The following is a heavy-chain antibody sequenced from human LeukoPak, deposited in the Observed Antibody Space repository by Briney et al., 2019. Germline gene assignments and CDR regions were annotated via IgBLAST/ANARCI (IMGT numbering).Heavy chain of an antibody. V-gene: IGHV3-33*06. CDR2: IWNDGSNK. J-gene: IGHJ4*02. D-gene: IGHD4-11*01. Sequence: PGRSLRLSCAASGFTFSHYGMHWVRQAPGRGLEWVAVIWNDGSNKYYADSVKGRFTISRGNSQNTVDLHMNSLRAEDTAVYYCAKDAQRGFDYSNSLEYWGQGTLVTVSS. CDR3: AKDAQRGFDYSNSLEY. CDR1: GFTFSHYG.